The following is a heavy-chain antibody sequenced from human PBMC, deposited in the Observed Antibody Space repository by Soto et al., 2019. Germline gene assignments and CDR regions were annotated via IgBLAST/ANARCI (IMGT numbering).Heavy chain of an antibody. D-gene: IGHD6-13*01. J-gene: IGHJ4*02. Sequence: PGGSHRLSSTASGFPFRSYGMHWVRQATGKGLEWVAVIWYDGSNKYYADSVKGRFTISRDNSKNTLYLQMNSLRAEDTAVYYCARGATIAAAGTPDYFDYWGQGTLVTVSS. CDR3: ARGATIAAAGTPDYFDY. CDR2: IWYDGSNK. V-gene: IGHV3-33*01. CDR1: GFPFRSYG.